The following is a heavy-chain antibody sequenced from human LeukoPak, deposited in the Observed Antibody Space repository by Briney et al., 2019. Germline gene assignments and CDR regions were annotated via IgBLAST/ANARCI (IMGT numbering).Heavy chain of an antibody. J-gene: IGHJ4*02. V-gene: IGHV4-34*01. Sequence: SETLSLTCAVYGESFSGYYWNWIRQPPGKGLEWIGEITHSGSTNYSPSLKSRVIISVDMSKNHFSLKMNSLTAADTAVYYCARGPYFEYWGQGTLVTVSS. CDR2: ITHSGST. CDR3: ARGPYFEY. CDR1: GESFSGYY.